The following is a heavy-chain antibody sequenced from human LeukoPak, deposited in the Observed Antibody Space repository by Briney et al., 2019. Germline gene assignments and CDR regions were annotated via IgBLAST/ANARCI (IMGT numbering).Heavy chain of an antibody. J-gene: IGHJ6*03. CDR3: ARVSCSSTSCYNYYYYYMDV. D-gene: IGHD2-2*02. V-gene: IGHV1-69*04. CDR2: IIPILGIA. Sequence: SVKVSCKASGGTFSSYAISWVRQAPGQGLEWMGRIIPILGIANYAQKFQGRVTITTDESTSTAYMELSSLRSEDTAVYYCARVSCSSTSCYNYYYYYMDVWGKGTTVTVSS. CDR1: GGTFSSYA.